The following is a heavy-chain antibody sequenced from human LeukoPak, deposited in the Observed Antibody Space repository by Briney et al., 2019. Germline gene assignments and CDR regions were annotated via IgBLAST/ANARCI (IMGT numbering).Heavy chain of an antibody. Sequence: GRSLRLSCAASGFTFSSFDMHWVRQAPGKGLEWVTLVSYDGSNKYYADSVKGRFTISRDNSKNTLYLHINSLRAEDTAVYYCARGPPAPMDVWGKGTTVTVSS. CDR1: GFTFSSFD. CDR3: ARGPPAPMDV. CDR2: VSYDGSNK. J-gene: IGHJ6*04. V-gene: IGHV3-33*01.